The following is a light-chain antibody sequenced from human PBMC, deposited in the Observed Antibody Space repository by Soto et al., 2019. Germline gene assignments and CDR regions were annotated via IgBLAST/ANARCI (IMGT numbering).Light chain of an antibody. Sequence: DIQMTQSPSSLSASVEDRVTITCRASQGIRNDLGWYQQKPGKAPKRLIYAASSLQSGVQSMFSGSGSGTEFTLTSSRLQREDIANYYRRQHNRYPYTFGYGTKLESK. CDR3: RQHNRYPYT. CDR2: AAS. V-gene: IGKV1-17*01. CDR1: QGIRND. J-gene: IGKJ2*01.